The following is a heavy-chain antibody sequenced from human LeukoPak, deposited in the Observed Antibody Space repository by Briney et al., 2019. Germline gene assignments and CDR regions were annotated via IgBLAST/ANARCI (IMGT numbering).Heavy chain of an antibody. J-gene: IGHJ4*02. Sequence: GGSLRLSCAASGFTFTSYWMHWVRQAPGKGLVWVSRISTEGSSIIYADSVKGRFTISRDNAKNTLYLQMNSLRAEDTAVYYCARDSYNNVDYWGQGTVVTVSS. V-gene: IGHV3-74*01. CDR2: ISTEGSSI. CDR1: GFTFTSYW. CDR3: ARDSYNNVDY. D-gene: IGHD5-24*01.